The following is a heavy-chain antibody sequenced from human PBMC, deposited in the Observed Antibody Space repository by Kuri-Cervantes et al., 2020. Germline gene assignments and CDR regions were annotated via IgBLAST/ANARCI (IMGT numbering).Heavy chain of an antibody. CDR3: ARLLGAVRRDEYSDH. CDR1: GGSISSSNW. V-gene: IGHV4-4*02. D-gene: IGHD3-16*01. CDR2: IYHSGST. J-gene: IGHJ4*02. Sequence: SCAVSGGSISSSNWWSWVRQPPGKGLEWIGEIYHSGSTNYNPSLKSRVTISVDKSKNQFSLKLSSVTAADTAVYYYARLLGAVRRDEYSDHWGQGTLVTVSS.